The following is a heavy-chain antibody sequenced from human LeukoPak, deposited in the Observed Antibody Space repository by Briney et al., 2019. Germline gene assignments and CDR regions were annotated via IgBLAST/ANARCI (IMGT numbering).Heavy chain of an antibody. J-gene: IGHJ4*02. Sequence: ASVKVSCKASGYTFTSYGISWVRQAPGQGLEWMGWISAYNGNTNYAQKLQGRVTMTRDTSISTAYMELSRLRSDDTAVYYCARGRYCSSTSCYEDYWGQGTLVTVSS. CDR3: ARGRYCSSTSCYEDY. D-gene: IGHD2-2*01. CDR2: ISAYNGNT. CDR1: GYTFTSYG. V-gene: IGHV1-18*01.